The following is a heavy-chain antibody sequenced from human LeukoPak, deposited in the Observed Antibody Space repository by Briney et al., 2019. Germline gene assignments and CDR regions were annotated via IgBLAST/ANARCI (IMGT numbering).Heavy chain of an antibody. CDR1: GGSISSGGYY. CDR2: IYYSGST. CDR3: ARHNVHYYDSSGYYIDY. J-gene: IGHJ4*02. Sequence: SETLSLTCTVSGGSISSGGYYWSWIRQHPGKGLEWIGYIYYSGSTYYNPSLKSRVTISVDTSKNQFSLKLSSVTAADTAVYYCARHNVHYYDSSGYYIDYWGQGTLVTVSS. V-gene: IGHV4-39*01. D-gene: IGHD3-22*01.